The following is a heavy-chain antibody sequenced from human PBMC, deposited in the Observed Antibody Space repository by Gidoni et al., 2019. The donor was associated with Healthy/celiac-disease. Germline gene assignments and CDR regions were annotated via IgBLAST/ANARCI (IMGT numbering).Heavy chain of an antibody. CDR2: MKRKTDGGKT. CDR1: GFNFINAW. V-gene: IGHV3-15*01. CDR3: TTEAQDPGYYYGMDV. D-gene: IGHD3-10*01. J-gene: IGHJ6*02. Sequence: EVQLVESGGGLVKPGGSLRLSCSASGFNFINAWMSWVRHAPGKGLEGVGRMKRKTDGGKTDYAAPVKGRFTISRDDSKNTLYLQMNSLKTEDTAVYYCTTEAQDPGYYYGMDVWGQGTTVTVSS.